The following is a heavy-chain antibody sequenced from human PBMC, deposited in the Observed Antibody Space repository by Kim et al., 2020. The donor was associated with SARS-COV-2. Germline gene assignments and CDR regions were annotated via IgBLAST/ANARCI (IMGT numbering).Heavy chain of an antibody. CDR3: ARVREDTAMVTMDV. CDR1: GGTFSSYA. D-gene: IGHD5-18*01. V-gene: IGHV1-69*06. J-gene: IGHJ6*02. CDR2: IIPIFGTA. Sequence: SVKVSCKASGGTFSSYAISWVRQAPGQGLEWMGGIIPIFGTANYAQKFQGRVTITADKSTSTAYMELSSLRSEDTAVYYCARVREDTAMVTMDVWGQGTTVTVSS.